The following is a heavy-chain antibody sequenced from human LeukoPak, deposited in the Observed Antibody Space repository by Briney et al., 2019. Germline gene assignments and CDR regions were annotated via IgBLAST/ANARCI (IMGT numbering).Heavy chain of an antibody. CDR1: GFTFSGYA. CDR3: AKSDPYGDSLIEI. CDR2: ISTTGSTT. D-gene: IGHD4-17*01. Sequence: GGSLRLSCAASGFTFSGYAMNWVRQAPGKGLEWLSYISTTGSTTYYGDSVKGRFTISRDNAKNSLYLQMNSLRAEDTAVYYCAKSDPYGDSLIEIWGQGALVTVSS. V-gene: IGHV3-48*03. J-gene: IGHJ4*02.